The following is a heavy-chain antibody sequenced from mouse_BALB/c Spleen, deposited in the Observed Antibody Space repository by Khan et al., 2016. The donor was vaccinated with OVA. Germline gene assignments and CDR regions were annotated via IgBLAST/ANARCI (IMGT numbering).Heavy chain of an antibody. J-gene: IGHJ2*01. CDR3: SRLEDI. V-gene: IGHV2-9*02. CDR2: IWAGGST. Sequence: QVQLKESGPGLVAPSQSLSITCTVAGFSLTSYGVHWVRQPPGKGLEWLGVIWAGGSTNFTSALMSRLSISKDTPKSQVFLKMNSLQTYDTAMYYCSRLEDIWGQGTTLTVSS. D-gene: IGHD1-3*01. CDR1: GFSLTSYG.